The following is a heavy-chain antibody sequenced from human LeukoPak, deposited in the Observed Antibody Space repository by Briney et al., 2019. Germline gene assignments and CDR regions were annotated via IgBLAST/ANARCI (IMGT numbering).Heavy chain of an antibody. J-gene: IGHJ6*03. CDR2: IYSGGST. CDR1: GFTVSSNY. V-gene: IGHV3-53*01. CDR3: ARGNPDYYDTSGYYYYYYYIDV. Sequence: PGGSLRLSCAASGFTVSSNYMSWVRQAPGKGLEWVSVIYSGGSTYYADSVKGRFTISRDNAKNSLYLQMNSLRAEDRAVHYCARGNPDYYDTSGYYYYYYYIDVWGKGTTVTVSS. D-gene: IGHD3-22*01.